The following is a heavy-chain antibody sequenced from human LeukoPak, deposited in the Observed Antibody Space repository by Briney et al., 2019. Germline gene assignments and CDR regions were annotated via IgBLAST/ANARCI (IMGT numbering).Heavy chain of an antibody. J-gene: IGHJ5*02. V-gene: IGHV3-30*01. CDR1: GFVFSSYA. Sequence: GGSLRLSCAASGFVFSSYAMHWVRQAPGKGLEWVAVISYDGSNKYYADSVKGRFTISRDNSKNTLYLQMNSLRAEDTAVYYCARDTENWFDPWGQGTLVTVSS. CDR3: ARDTENWFDP. CDR2: ISYDGSNK.